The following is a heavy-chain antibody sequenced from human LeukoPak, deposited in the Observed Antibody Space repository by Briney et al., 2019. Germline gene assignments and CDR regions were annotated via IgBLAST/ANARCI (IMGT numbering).Heavy chain of an antibody. CDR1: SGSISNSNYF. V-gene: IGHV4-39*01. Sequence: PSETLSLTCTVSSGSISNSNYFWGWIRHPPRKGLEWIVSIFYSASTYYNPSLKSRVTISVDTSKDQFSLNLNSVTAADTAVYFCARYYGSGRDSDHWGQGTLVTVSS. CDR2: IFYSAST. CDR3: ARYYGSGRDSDH. D-gene: IGHD3-10*01. J-gene: IGHJ5*02.